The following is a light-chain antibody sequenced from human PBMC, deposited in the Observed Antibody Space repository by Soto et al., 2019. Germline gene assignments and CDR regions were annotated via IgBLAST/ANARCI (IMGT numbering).Light chain of an antibody. Sequence: EIVLTQSPCTLSLSPGERATLSCRASQSVSSGYLAWYQQKPGQAPRLLIYGASRRATGIPDRFSGRESATDFTLTITTLEPEDSAVYFCQQYASSPYTFGQGTKVDI. J-gene: IGKJ2*01. CDR1: QSVSSGY. V-gene: IGKV3-20*01. CDR3: QQYASSPYT. CDR2: GAS.